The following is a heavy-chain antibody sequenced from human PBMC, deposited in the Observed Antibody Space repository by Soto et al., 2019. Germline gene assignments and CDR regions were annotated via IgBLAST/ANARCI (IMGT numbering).Heavy chain of an antibody. CDR2: IIPIFGTA. V-gene: IGHV1-69*01. Sequence: QVQLVQSGAEVKKPGSSVKVSCKASGGTFSSYAISWVRQAPGQGLEWMGGIIPIFGTANYAQKFQGRVTITADESTSTAYMELSSLRSEDTAVYYCASPLHSSGYHADAFDIWGQGTMVTVSS. CDR3: ASPLHSSGYHADAFDI. CDR1: GGTFSSYA. J-gene: IGHJ3*02. D-gene: IGHD3-22*01.